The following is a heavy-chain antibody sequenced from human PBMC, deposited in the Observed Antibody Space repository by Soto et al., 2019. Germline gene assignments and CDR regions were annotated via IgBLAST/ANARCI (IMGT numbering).Heavy chain of an antibody. CDR3: ASHQYYYDSSGYYPFDY. J-gene: IGHJ4*02. Sequence: RKISCKGSGYSFTSYWISWVRQMPGKGLEWMGRIDPSDSYTNYSPSFQGHVTISADKSISAAYLQWSSLKASDTAMYYCASHQYYYDSSGYYPFDYWGQGTLVTVSS. D-gene: IGHD3-22*01. CDR1: GYSFTSYW. CDR2: IDPSDSYT. V-gene: IGHV5-10-1*01.